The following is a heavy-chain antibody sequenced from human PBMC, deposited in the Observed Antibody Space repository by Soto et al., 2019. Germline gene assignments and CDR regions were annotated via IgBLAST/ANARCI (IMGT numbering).Heavy chain of an antibody. D-gene: IGHD1-7*01. CDR1: GFTFVDYA. V-gene: IGHV3-49*03. CDR2: IRSKAYGGTT. CDR3: TRWYYHVGAFDI. J-gene: IGHJ3*02. Sequence: GGSLRLSCTASGFTFVDYAMSWFRQAPGKGLEWVGFIRSKAYGGTTEYAASVKGRFTISRDDSKSIAYLQMNSLKTEDTAVYYCTRWYYHVGAFDIWGQGTMVTVSS.